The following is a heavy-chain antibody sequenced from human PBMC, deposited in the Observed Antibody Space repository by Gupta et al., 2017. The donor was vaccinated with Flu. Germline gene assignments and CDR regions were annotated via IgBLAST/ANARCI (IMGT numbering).Heavy chain of an antibody. CDR1: GFTFDDYT. CDR3: AKARGYSYGYFDY. J-gene: IGHJ4*02. Sequence: EVQLVESGGVVVQPGGSLRLSCAASGFTFDDYTMHWVRQAPGKGLEWVSLISWDGGSTYYADSVKGRFTIRRDNSKNSLYLQMNSLRTEDTALYYCAKARGYSYGYFDYWGQGTLVTVSS. D-gene: IGHD5-18*01. V-gene: IGHV3-43*01. CDR2: ISWDGGST.